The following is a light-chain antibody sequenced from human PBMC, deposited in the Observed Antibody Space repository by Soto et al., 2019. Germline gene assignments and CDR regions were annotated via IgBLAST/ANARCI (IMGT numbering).Light chain of an antibody. CDR1: QSISSY. V-gene: IGKV1-39*01. CDR2: AAS. Sequence: DIQITQSPSSLSASVGDRVTITCRASQSISSYLNWYQQKPGKAPKLLIYAASSLQSGVPSRFSGSGSGTDFTLTIDSLQPEDFATYYCQQSCSAPRTFGQGTKVDIK. J-gene: IGKJ1*01. CDR3: QQSCSAPRT.